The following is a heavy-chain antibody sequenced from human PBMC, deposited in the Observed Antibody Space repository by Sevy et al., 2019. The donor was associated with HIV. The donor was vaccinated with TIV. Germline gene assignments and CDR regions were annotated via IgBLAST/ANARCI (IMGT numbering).Heavy chain of an antibody. CDR2: IYSGGST. V-gene: IGHV3-53*01. J-gene: IGHJ4*02. Sequence: GGSLRLSCAASGFTVSSNYMSWVRQAPGKGREWVSVIYSGGSTYYADSMKGRFTISRDNSKNTLYLQMNSLRAEDTAVYYCARGDYYDSSGYLFDYWGQGTLVTVSS. D-gene: IGHD3-22*01. CDR1: GFTVSSNY. CDR3: ARGDYYDSSGYLFDY.